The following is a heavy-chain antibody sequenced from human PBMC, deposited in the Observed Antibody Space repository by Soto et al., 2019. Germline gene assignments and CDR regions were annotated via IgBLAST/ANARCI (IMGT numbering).Heavy chain of an antibody. CDR1: GGTFSSYS. CDR2: IIPIFGTA. J-gene: IGHJ4*02. CDR3: ARDGGRHSGGIDY. V-gene: IGHV1-69*01. D-gene: IGHD1-26*01. Sequence: QVQLVQSGAEVKKPGSSVKVSCKASGGTFSSYSINWVRQAPGHGLEWMGEIIPIFGTANYAQKFQGRVTITADDSTSTAYRALSSLRSEDTAVYYCARDGGRHSGGIDYWGQGTLVTVSS.